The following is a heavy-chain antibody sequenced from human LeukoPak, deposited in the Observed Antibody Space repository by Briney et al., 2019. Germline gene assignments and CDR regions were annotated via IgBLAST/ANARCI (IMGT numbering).Heavy chain of an antibody. J-gene: IGHJ5*02. CDR2: IIPIFGTA. CDR3: ARRRFEPRGWFDP. Sequence: SVKVSCKASGYTFTSYGISWVRQAPGQGLEWMGGIIPIFGTANYAQKFQGRVTITTDESTSTAYMELSSLRSEDTAVYYCARRRFEPRGWFDPWGQGTLVTVSS. D-gene: IGHD3-10*01. V-gene: IGHV1-69*05. CDR1: GYTFTSYG.